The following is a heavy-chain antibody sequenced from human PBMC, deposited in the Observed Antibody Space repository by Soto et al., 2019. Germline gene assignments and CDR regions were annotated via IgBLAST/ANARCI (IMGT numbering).Heavy chain of an antibody. CDR1: DGSVSSSSYS. D-gene: IGHD3-9*01. CDR2: IHHSGST. CDR3: ARDHDILDSTTRSTHFYSAMDV. Sequence: PSETLSLTCTVSDGSVSSSSYSWSWIRQPPGKGLEWIGHIHHSGSTKYNPSLESRVTISADTSKNQLSPRLKSVTAADTAVYYCARDHDILDSTTRSTHFYSAMDVWGQGTKVTVSS. J-gene: IGHJ6*02. V-gene: IGHV4-61*01.